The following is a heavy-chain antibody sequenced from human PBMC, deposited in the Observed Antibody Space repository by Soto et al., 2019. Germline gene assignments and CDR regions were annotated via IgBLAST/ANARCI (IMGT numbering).Heavy chain of an antibody. CDR1: GFTFSSYG. J-gene: IGHJ4*02. CDR3: ARDPYYGSGSPDY. CDR2: IWYDGSNK. D-gene: IGHD3-10*01. Sequence: GGSLRLSCAASGFTFSSYGMHWVRQAPGKGLEWVAVIWYDGSNKYYADSVKGRFTISRDNSKNTLYLQMNSLRAEDTAVYYCARDPYYGSGSPDYWGQGTLVTVSS. V-gene: IGHV3-33*01.